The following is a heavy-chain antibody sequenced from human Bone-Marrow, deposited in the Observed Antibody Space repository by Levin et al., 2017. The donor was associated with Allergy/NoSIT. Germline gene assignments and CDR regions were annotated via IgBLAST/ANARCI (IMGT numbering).Heavy chain of an antibody. D-gene: IGHD4-17*01. CDR2: IKSKTDGGTT. CDR1: GFTFSDAW. J-gene: IGHJ4*02. CDR3: TTSGDYAYFDY. Sequence: LSLTCAASGFTFSDAWMTWVRQAPGKGLEWVGHIKSKTDGGTTDYAAPVKGRFTFSRDDSQNTLYLQMNSLKTEDTAVYYCTTSGDYAYFDYWGQGTLVTVSS. V-gene: IGHV3-15*01.